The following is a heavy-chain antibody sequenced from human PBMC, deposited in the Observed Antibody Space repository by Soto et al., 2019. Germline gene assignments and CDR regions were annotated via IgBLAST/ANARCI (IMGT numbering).Heavy chain of an antibody. CDR3: AKGPYYYDSSGYPTSYYYYGMDV. V-gene: IGHV3-23*01. Sequence: PGGSLRLSCAASGFTFSSYAMSWVRQAPGKGLEWVSAISGSGGSTYYADSVKGRFTISRDNSKNTLYLQMNSLRAEDTAVYYCAKGPYYYDSSGYPTSYYYYGMDVWGQGTTVTVSS. CDR1: GFTFSSYA. CDR2: ISGSGGST. D-gene: IGHD3-22*01. J-gene: IGHJ6*02.